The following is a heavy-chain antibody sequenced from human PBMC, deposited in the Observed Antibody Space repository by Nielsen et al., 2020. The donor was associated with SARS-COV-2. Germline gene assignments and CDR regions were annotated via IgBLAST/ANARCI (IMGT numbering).Heavy chain of an antibody. CDR2: IYYSGST. CDR1: GGSISSSSYY. J-gene: IGHJ3*02. Sequence: SETLSLTCTVSGGSISSSSYYWGWIRQPPGKGLEWIGSIYYSGSTYYNPSLKSRVTISVDTSKNQFSLKLSSVTAADTAVYYCASSEMATIWVAFDIWGQGTMVTVSS. CDR3: ASSEMATIWVAFDI. V-gene: IGHV4-39*01. D-gene: IGHD5-24*01.